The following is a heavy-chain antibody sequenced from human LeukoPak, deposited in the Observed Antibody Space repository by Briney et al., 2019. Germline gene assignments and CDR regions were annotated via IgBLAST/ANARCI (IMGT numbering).Heavy chain of an antibody. V-gene: IGHV4-31*03. Sequence: NPSETLSLTCIVSGGSITSGGYYWTWIRQHPEKGLEWIGYIYHSGKILYNPSLESRVSMSIDTSTNQFSLKLSSVTAADTAVYYCARQPTHRGYGGYYFDYWGQGTLVTVSS. CDR1: GGSITSGGYY. D-gene: IGHD5-18*01. CDR2: IYHSGKI. CDR3: ARQPTHRGYGGYYFDY. J-gene: IGHJ4*02.